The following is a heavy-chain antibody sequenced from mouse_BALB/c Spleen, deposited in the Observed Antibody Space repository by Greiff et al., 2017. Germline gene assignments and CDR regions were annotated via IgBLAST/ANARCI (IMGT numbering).Heavy chain of an antibody. CDR2: IDPENGNT. D-gene: IGHD2-3*01. J-gene: IGHJ3*01. CDR3: ASPFYDGYFAY. Sequence: VQLQQSGAELVRPGALVKLSCKASGFNIKDYYMHWVKQRPEQGLEWIGWIDPENGNTIYDPKFQGKASITADTSSNTAYLQLSSLTSEDTAVYYFASPFYDGYFAYWGQGTLVTVSA. V-gene: IGHV14-1*02. CDR1: GFNIKDYY.